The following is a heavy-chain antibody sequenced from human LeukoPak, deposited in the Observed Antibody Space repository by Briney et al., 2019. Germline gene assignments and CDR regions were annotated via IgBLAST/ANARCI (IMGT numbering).Heavy chain of an antibody. J-gene: IGHJ4*02. CDR1: GFTVSSNY. CDR2: IYSGGST. D-gene: IGHD2-2*01. V-gene: IGHV3-53*01. CDR3: AKDLHCSSTSCQGDY. Sequence: GGSLRLSCAASGFTVSSNYMSWVRQAPGKGLEWVSVIYSGGSTYYADSVKGRFTISRDNSKNTLYLQMNSLRAEDTAVYYCAKDLHCSSTSCQGDYWGQGTLVTVSS.